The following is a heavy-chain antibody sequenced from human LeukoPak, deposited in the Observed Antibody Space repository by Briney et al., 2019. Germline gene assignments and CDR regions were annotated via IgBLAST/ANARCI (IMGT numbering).Heavy chain of an antibody. CDR3: ARQNDRSHDY. D-gene: IGHD1-1*01. CDR2: IYYSGTT. CDR1: GGSISRSSYY. J-gene: IGHJ4*02. Sequence: SETLSLTCTVSGGSISRSSYYWGWIRQPPGKGLEWIGSIYYSGTTYSNPSLKSRVTISVDTSKNQLSLKLRSVTAADTAVYYCARQNDRSHDYWGQGTLVTVSS. V-gene: IGHV4-39*01.